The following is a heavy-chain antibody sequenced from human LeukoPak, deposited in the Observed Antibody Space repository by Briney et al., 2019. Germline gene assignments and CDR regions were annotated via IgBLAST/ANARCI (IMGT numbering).Heavy chain of an antibody. J-gene: IGHJ4*02. CDR1: GFTFRSYW. CDR2: IYRSGST. Sequence: GSLRLSRAACGFTFRSYWMSWVRQAPGKGLEWIGGIYRSGSTNYNPSLKSRVTISLDKSKNQFSLKLSSVTAADTAVYYCARGPTSRGVAFDYWGQGTLVTVSS. D-gene: IGHD2-15*01. CDR3: ARGPTSRGVAFDY. V-gene: IGHV4-4*02.